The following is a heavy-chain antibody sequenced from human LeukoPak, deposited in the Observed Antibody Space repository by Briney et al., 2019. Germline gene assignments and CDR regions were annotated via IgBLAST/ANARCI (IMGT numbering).Heavy chain of an antibody. CDR1: GGSFSGYY. CDR3: ASLYGDFDY. D-gene: IGHD4-17*01. V-gene: IGHV4-34*01. Sequence: SETLSLTCAVYGGSFSGYYWSWIRQPPGKGLEWIGEMNHSGNTNQNLSLKSRVTISVDTSKNQFSLKLSSVIVADTAVYYCASLYGDFDYWGQGTLVTVSS. CDR2: MNHSGNT. J-gene: IGHJ4*02.